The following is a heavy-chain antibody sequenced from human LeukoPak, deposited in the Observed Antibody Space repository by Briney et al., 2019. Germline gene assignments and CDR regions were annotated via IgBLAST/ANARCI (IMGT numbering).Heavy chain of an antibody. CDR1: GFTFSDPY. D-gene: IGHD3-16*01. CDR2: ISSSGGTI. Sequence: PGGSLRLSCAASGFTFSDPYMSWVRRAPGKGLEWVSYISSSGGTIYYADSVKGRFTISRDNAKNSLFLQMNNLRAEDTAVYYCATEGGAHWGQGTLVTVSS. V-gene: IGHV3-11*01. J-gene: IGHJ4*02. CDR3: ATEGGAH.